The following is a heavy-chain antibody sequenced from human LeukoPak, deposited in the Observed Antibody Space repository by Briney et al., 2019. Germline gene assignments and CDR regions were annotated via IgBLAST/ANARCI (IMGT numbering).Heavy chain of an antibody. J-gene: IGHJ3*01. CDR2: IRYDGSNK. D-gene: IGHD3-10*02. CDR3: AKFFTGEYVRAFDV. Sequence: PGGSLRLSCAASGFTFSSYGMHWVRQAPGKGLEWVAFIRYDGSNKYCADSVKGRFTISRDNSKNTLYLQMNSLRAEDTAVYYCAKFFTGEYVRAFDVWGQGTMVTVSS. CDR1: GFTFSSYG. V-gene: IGHV3-30*02.